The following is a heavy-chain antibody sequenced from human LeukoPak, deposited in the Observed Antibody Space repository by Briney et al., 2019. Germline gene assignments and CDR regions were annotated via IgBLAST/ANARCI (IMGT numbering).Heavy chain of an antibody. CDR1: GYSISSGYY. J-gene: IGHJ3*02. CDR2: IYHSGST. Sequence: SETLSLTCTVSGYSISSGYYWGWIRPPPGKGLEWIGSIYHSGSTYYNPSLKSRVTISVDTSKNQFSLKLSSVTAADTAVYYCARMEITMIKGNAFDIWGQGTMVTVSS. CDR3: ARMEITMIKGNAFDI. V-gene: IGHV4-38-2*02. D-gene: IGHD3-22*01.